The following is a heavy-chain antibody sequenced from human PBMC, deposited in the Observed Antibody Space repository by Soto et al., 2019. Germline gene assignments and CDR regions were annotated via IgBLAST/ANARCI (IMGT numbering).Heavy chain of an antibody. V-gene: IGHV1-69*13. CDR3: AKGPSIAAAGTGPYNWFDP. Sequence: SVKVSCKASGGTFSSYAISWVRQAPGQGLEWMGGIIPIFGTANYAQKCQGRVTITADESTSTAYMELSSLRSEDTAVYYCAKGPSIAAAGTGPYNWFDPWGQGTLVTVSS. J-gene: IGHJ5*02. CDR1: GGTFSSYA. D-gene: IGHD6-13*01. CDR2: IIPIFGTA.